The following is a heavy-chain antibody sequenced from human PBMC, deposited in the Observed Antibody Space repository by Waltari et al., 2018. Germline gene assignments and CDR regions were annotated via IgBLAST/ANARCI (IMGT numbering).Heavy chain of an antibody. J-gene: IGHJ5*02. Sequence: QVQLVQSGAEVKKPGSSVKVSCKASGGTFSSLAISWCRRAPGQGLEWMGGIIPIFGTANYAQKFQGRVTITADESTSTAYMELSSLRSEDTAVYYCARDFTMEGGGNWFDPWGQGTLVTVSS. CDR1: GGTFSSLA. CDR3: ARDFTMEGGGNWFDP. V-gene: IGHV1-69*01. CDR2: IIPIFGTA. D-gene: IGHD3-3*01.